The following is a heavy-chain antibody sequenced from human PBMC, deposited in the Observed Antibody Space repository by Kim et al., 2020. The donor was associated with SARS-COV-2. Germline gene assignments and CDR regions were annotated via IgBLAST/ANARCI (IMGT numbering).Heavy chain of an antibody. CDR1: GGSISSSSYY. Sequence: SETLSLTCTVSGGSISSSSYYWGWIRQPPGKGLEWIGSIYYSGSTYYNPSLKSRVTISVDTSKNQFSLKLSSVTAADTAVYYCARHFNHYYEGWFDPWGQGTLVTVSS. J-gene: IGHJ5*02. CDR3: ARHFNHYYEGWFDP. CDR2: IYYSGST. D-gene: IGHD3-22*01. V-gene: IGHV4-39*01.